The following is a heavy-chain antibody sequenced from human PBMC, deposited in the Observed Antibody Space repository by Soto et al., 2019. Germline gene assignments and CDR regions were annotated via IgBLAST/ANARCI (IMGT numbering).Heavy chain of an antibody. CDR2: IKQDGSEK. CDR1: GFTFRDYW. CDR3: ATYSGSFQF. V-gene: IGHV3-7*03. D-gene: IGHD1-26*01. J-gene: IGHJ4*02. Sequence: GGSLRLSCAASGFTFRDYWMSWVRQAPGKGLEWVANIKQDGSEKSYVDSVKGRFTISRDNARNSLFLQMNNLKPEDTAVDYCATYSGSFQFWGQRTLVTVSS.